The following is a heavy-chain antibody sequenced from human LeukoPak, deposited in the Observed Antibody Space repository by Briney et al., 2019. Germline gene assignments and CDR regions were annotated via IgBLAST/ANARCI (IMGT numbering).Heavy chain of an antibody. V-gene: IGHV4-31*03. CDR1: GGSISSGAYH. Sequence: SETLSLTCTASGGSISSGAYHWSWIRQHPGKGLEWISCIHYSGSTYYTPSLKSRVTISADTSKNQFSLKLSSVTAADTAVYYCARDTKYYGMDVWGQGTTVIVSS. J-gene: IGHJ6*02. CDR2: IHYSGST. CDR3: ARDTKYYGMDV.